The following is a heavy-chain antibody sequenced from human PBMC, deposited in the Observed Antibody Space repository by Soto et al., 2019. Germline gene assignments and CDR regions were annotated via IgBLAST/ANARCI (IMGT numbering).Heavy chain of an antibody. CDR2: INHRGSI. J-gene: IGHJ6*02. D-gene: IGHD2-15*01. Sequence: QVQLQQWGAGLLKPSETLSLNCAVYGGSFSGYYWSWIRQPPGKGLEWIGEINHRGSINYNPSLKSRVTVSVDTSKNQFSLVLNSVTAAETAVFYCARGARMRIPAASGRDYYYHGLDVCGQGTAVTVSS. V-gene: IGHV4-34*01. CDR1: GGSFSGYY. CDR3: ARGARMRIPAASGRDYYYHGLDV.